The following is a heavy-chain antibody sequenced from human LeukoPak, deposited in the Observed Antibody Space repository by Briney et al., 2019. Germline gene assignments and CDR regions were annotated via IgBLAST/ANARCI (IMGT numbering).Heavy chain of an antibody. CDR2: INHSGST. CDR3: AREIMITFGGVISADI. CDR1: GGSFSGYY. J-gene: IGHJ3*02. Sequence: SSETLSLTCAVYGGSFSGYYWSWIRQPPGKGLEWIGEINHSGSTNYNPSLKSRVTISVDASKNQFSLKLSSVTAADTAVYYCAREIMITFGGVISADIWGQGTMVTVSS. D-gene: IGHD3-16*01. V-gene: IGHV4-34*01.